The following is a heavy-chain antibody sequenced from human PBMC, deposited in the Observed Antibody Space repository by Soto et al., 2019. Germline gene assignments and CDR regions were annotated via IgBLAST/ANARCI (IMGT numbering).Heavy chain of an antibody. V-gene: IGHV3-30-3*01. CDR3: ARDRNVTTYDPRYYYYYGMDV. Sequence: QVQLVESGGGVVQPGRSLRLSCAASGFTFSSYAMHWVRQAPGKGLEWVAVISYDGSNKYYADSVKGRFTISRDNSKNTLYLQMNSLRAEDTAVYYYARDRNVTTYDPRYYYYYGMDVWGQGTTVTVSS. CDR2: ISYDGSNK. CDR1: GFTFSSYA. J-gene: IGHJ6*02. D-gene: IGHD4-17*01.